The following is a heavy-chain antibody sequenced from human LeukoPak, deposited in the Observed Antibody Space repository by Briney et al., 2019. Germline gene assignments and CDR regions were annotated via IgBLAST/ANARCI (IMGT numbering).Heavy chain of an antibody. V-gene: IGHV4-39*01. CDR1: GGSNSSSSYY. CDR3: ARLSYYVGDLFDY. Sequence: PSETLSLTCTVSGGSNSSSSYYWGWIRQPPGKGLEWIGSIYYSGSTYYNPSLKSRVTISVDTSKNQFSLKLSPVTAADTAVYYRARLSYYVGDLFDYWGQGTLVTVSS. CDR2: IYYSGST. D-gene: IGHD3-10*02. J-gene: IGHJ4*02.